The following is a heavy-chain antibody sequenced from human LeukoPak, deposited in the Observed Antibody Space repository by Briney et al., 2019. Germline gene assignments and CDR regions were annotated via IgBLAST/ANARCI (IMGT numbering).Heavy chain of an antibody. CDR3: ARHDGRGGATMGAFDS. J-gene: IGHJ5*01. CDR1: GGSISSSSYY. CDR2: IYYSGYT. V-gene: IGHV4-39*01. D-gene: IGHD4/OR15-4a*01. Sequence: PSETLSLTCTVSGGSISSSSYYWGWIRQPPGKGLEWIGSIYYSGYTYYNPSLKSRVTISVDTSKNQFSLKLSSVTAADTAVYYCARHDGRGGATMGAFDSWGQGSLVTVSS.